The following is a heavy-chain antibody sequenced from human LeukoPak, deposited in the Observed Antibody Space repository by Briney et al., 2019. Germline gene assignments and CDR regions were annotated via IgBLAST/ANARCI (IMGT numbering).Heavy chain of an antibody. J-gene: IGHJ4*02. D-gene: IGHD3-3*01. CDR3: ARYVGYYSPIYFDY. V-gene: IGHV4-59*11. CDR1: GGSISGHY. Sequence: SETLSLTCSVSGGSISGHYWSWLRQPPGKGLEWIGFIYYSGSTNYSPSLKRRVTMSVDMSKNQFSLKLSSVTAADTAVYYCARYVGYYSPIYFDYWGQGTLVTVSS. CDR2: IYYSGST.